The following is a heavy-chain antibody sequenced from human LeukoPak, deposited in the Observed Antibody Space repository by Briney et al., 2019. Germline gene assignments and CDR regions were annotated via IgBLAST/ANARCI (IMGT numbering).Heavy chain of an antibody. Sequence: PSETLSLTCTVSGGSISSYYWSWIRQPPGKGLEWIGYIYYSGSTNYNPSLKSRVTISVDTSKNQFSLKLSSVTAADTAVHYCARGDDYGPLPFDYWGQGTLVTVSS. CDR2: IYYSGST. V-gene: IGHV4-59*01. D-gene: IGHD4-17*01. CDR3: ARGDDYGPLPFDY. CDR1: GGSISSYY. J-gene: IGHJ4*02.